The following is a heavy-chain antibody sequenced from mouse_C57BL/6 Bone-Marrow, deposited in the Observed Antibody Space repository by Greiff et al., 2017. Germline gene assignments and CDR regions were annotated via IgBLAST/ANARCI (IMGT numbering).Heavy chain of an antibody. Sequence: QVQLKQSGAELVRPGTSVKVSCKASGYAFTNYLIEWVKQRPGQGLEWIGVINPGSGGTNYNEKFKGKATLTADKSSSTAYMQLSSLTSGGFAVFFCGRGGYGWVAYWGQGTLVTVSA. D-gene: IGHD2-14*01. CDR3: GRGGYGWVAY. CDR2: INPGSGGT. CDR1: GYAFTNYL. V-gene: IGHV1-54*01. J-gene: IGHJ3*01.